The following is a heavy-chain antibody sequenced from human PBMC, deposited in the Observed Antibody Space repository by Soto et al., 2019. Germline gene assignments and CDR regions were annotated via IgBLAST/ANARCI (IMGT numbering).Heavy chain of an antibody. V-gene: IGHV3-30-3*01. CDR1: GFTFSSYA. CDR3: ARASPIVVVPDATSGGELFDY. J-gene: IGHJ4*02. D-gene: IGHD2-2*01. CDR2: ISYDGSNK. Sequence: GGSLRLSCAASGFTFSSYAMHWVRQAPGKGLEWVAVISYDGSNKYYADSVKGRFTISRDNSKNTLYLQMNSLRAEDTAVYYCARASPIVVVPDATSGGELFDYWGQGTLVTGSS.